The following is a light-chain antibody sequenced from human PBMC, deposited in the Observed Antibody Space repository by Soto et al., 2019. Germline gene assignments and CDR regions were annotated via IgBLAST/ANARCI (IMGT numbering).Light chain of an antibody. V-gene: IGLV2-8*01. J-gene: IGLJ1*01. CDR2: EVS. CDR3: STYSGANYHYV. CDR1: SSDVGGYNY. Sequence: QSALTQPPSASGSFGQSVTISCTGTSSDVGGYNYVSWYQQHPGKAPKLMIYEVSERPSGVPDRFSGSKSGNTASLTVSGLQAHDEADYYCSTYSGANYHYVFGTGTKVTV.